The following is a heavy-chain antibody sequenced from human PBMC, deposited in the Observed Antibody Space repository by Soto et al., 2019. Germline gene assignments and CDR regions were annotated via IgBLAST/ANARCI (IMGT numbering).Heavy chain of an antibody. CDR3: ARGLGDIVVVPAAQKVDYYYYMDV. Sequence: SETLSLTCAVYGGSFSCYYWSWIRQPPGKGLEWIGEINHSGSTNYNPSLKSRVTISVDTSKNQFSLKLSSVTAADTAVYYCARGLGDIVVVPAAQKVDYYYYMDVWGKGTTVTVSS. CDR2: INHSGST. D-gene: IGHD2-2*01. V-gene: IGHV4-34*01. J-gene: IGHJ6*03. CDR1: GGSFSCYY.